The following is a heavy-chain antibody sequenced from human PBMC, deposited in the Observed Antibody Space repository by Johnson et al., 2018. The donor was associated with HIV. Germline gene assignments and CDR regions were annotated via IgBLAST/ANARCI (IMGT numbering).Heavy chain of an antibody. CDR2: IYSGGST. D-gene: IGHD3-10*01. CDR3: ARSPGEADAFDI. CDR1: RNY. J-gene: IGHJ3*02. Sequence: RNYMNWVRQAPGKGLEWVSVIYSGGSTYYADSVKGRFTISRDSSENTLYLQMNSLRAEDTAMYYCARSPGEADAFDIWGQGTMVTVSS. V-gene: IGHV3-66*02.